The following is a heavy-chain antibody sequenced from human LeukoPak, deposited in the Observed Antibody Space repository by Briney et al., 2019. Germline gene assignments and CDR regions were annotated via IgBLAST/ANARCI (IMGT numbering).Heavy chain of an antibody. Sequence: ASETLSLTCTVSGGSISSYYWSWIRQPPGKGLEWIGYIYYSGSTNYNPSLKSRVTISVDTSKNQFSLKLSSVTAADTAVYYCAREYSSGYDYWGQGTLVTVSS. D-gene: IGHD6-25*01. V-gene: IGHV4-59*01. CDR3: AREYSSGYDY. CDR1: GGSISSYY. CDR2: IYYSGST. J-gene: IGHJ4*02.